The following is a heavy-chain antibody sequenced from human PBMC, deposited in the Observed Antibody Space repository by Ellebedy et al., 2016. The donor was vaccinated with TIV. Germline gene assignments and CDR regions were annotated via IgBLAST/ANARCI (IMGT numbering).Heavy chain of an antibody. V-gene: IGHV1-2*02. CDR2: INPNSGGT. CDR1: GYTFSGYY. Sequence: AASVKVSCKASGYTFSGYYMHWVRQAPGQGLEWMGCINPNSGGTNYAQNFQGRVTMTRDTSISTAYMELSRLRSDDTAVYYCASLPHYGDSGPWGQGTLVTVSS. J-gene: IGHJ5*02. CDR3: ASLPHYGDSGP. D-gene: IGHD4-17*01.